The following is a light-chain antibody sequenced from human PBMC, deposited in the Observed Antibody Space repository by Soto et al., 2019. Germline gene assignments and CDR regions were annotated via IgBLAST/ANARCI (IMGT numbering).Light chain of an antibody. CDR2: SAS. CDR3: QQLNSYPFT. Sequence: DIQLTQSPSILSASVGDRVTITCRASPGISSYLAWYQQKPGKAPELLIFSASTLVSGVPSRFSGSGSETDFTLTISSLHPEDSATYYCQQLNSYPFTFGPGTKVTLK. CDR1: PGISSY. J-gene: IGKJ3*01. V-gene: IGKV1-9*01.